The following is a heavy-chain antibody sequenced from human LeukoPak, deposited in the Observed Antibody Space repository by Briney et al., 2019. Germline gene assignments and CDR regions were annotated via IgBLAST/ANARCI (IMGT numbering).Heavy chain of an antibody. CDR1: GGSISSYY. Sequence: SETLSLTCTVSGGSISSYYWSWIRQPPGKGLEWIGYIYYSGSTNYNPSLKSRVTVSVDTSKNQFSLKLSSVTAADTAVYYCARTVGAFDIWGQGTMVTVSS. V-gene: IGHV4-59*01. J-gene: IGHJ3*02. CDR3: ARTVGAFDI. CDR2: IYYSGST. D-gene: IGHD1-26*01.